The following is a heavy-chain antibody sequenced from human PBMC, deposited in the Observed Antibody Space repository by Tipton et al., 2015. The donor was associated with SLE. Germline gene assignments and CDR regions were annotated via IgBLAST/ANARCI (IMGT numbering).Heavy chain of an antibody. D-gene: IGHD3-22*01. CDR3: AHDRSGYYYNDAFDI. Sequence: LRLSCAVYGGSFSGYYWGWIRQPPGKGLEWIGSIYHSGSTYYNPSLKSRVTISVDTSKNQFSLKLSSVTAADTAVYYCAHDRSGYYYNDAFDIWGQGTMVTVSS. CDR2: IYHSGST. J-gene: IGHJ3*02. V-gene: IGHV4-38-2*01. CDR1: GGSFSGYY.